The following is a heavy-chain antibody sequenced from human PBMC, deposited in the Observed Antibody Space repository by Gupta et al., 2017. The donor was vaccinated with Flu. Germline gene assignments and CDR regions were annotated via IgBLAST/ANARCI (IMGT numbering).Heavy chain of an antibody. Sequence: RQAPGKGLEWVAVISYNGRRQNYADSVRGRFTISRDNSKSAQYLQMNSLRPDDTAIYYCARGDSVRGILPFDSWGQGMLVTVSS. J-gene: IGHJ4*02. CDR3: ARGDSVRGILPFDS. V-gene: IGHV3-30*03. D-gene: IGHD3-10*01. CDR2: ISYNGRRQ.